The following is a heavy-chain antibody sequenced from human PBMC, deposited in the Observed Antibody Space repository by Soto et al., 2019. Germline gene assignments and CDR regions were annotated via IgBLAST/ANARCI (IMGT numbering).Heavy chain of an antibody. J-gene: IGHJ6*02. CDR2: ISYDGSNK. CDR1: GFTFSSYA. D-gene: IGHD2-21*02. Sequence: GGSLRLSCAAPGFTFSSYAMHWVRQAPGKGLEWVAVISYDGSNKYYADSVKGRFTISRDNSKNTLYLQMNSLRAEDTAVYYCARAYCGGDCYPYYYYYGMDVWGQGTTVTVSS. CDR3: ARAYCGGDCYPYYYYYGMDV. V-gene: IGHV3-30-3*01.